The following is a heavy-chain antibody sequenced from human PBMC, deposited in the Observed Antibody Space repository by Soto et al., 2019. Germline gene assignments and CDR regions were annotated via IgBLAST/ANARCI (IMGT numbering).Heavy chain of an antibody. CDR3: ARGGPPIDY. CDR2: ISAYNGNT. CDR1: GYTFTGYY. D-gene: IGHD3-16*01. J-gene: IGHJ4*02. V-gene: IGHV1-18*04. Sequence: GASVKVSCKASGYTFTGYYMHWVRQAPGQGLEWMGWISAYNGNTNYAQNFQGRVTMTTDTSTSTAYMELRSLRSDDTAVYYCARGGPPIDYWGQGTLVTVSS.